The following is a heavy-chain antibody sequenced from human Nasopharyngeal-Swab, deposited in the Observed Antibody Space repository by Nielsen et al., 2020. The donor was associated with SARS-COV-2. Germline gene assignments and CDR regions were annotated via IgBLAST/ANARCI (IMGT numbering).Heavy chain of an antibody. D-gene: IGHD6-6*01. CDR2: ISGSGGSI. CDR3: ASPSSPGGY. Sequence: VGEAPGEGLEWVSAISGSGGSIYYADSVKGRFTISRDNAKNSLYLQMNSLRDEDTAVYYCASPSSPGGYWGQGTLVTVSS. V-gene: IGHV3-48*02. J-gene: IGHJ4*02.